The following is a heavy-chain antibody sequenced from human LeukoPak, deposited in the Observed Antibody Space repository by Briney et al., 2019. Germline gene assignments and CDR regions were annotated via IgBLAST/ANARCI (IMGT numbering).Heavy chain of an antibody. CDR3: ARRPLPAAISYHFGY. CDR1: GFTFSSYW. V-gene: IGHV3-74*01. CDR2: INSDGSSA. Sequence: GGPLRLSCAVSGFTFSSYWMHWVRQAPGKGLVWASRINSDGSSASYADSVKGRFTISRDNAKNTLYLQMNSLRAEDTAVYYCARRPLPAAISYHFGYWGHGTPVTVSS. J-gene: IGHJ4*01. D-gene: IGHD2-2*01.